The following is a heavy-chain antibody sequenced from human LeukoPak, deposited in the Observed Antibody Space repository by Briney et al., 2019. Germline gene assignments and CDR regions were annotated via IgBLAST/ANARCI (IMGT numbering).Heavy chain of an antibody. V-gene: IGHV1-18*01. Sequence: ASVKVSCKASGYTFTSYGISWVRQAPGQGLEWMGWISAYNGNTNYAQKLQGRVTMTTDTSTSTAYMELRCLRSDDTAVYYCARDISLWSGYYTPNYWGQGTLVTVSS. CDR1: GYTFTSYG. CDR3: ARDISLWSGYYTPNY. CDR2: ISAYNGNT. D-gene: IGHD3-3*01. J-gene: IGHJ4*02.